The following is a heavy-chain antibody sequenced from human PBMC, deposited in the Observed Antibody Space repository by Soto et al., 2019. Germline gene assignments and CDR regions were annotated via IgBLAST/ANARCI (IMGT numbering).Heavy chain of an antibody. J-gene: IGHJ4*02. CDR2: IRPDGSEQ. CDR1: GFSFSNSW. V-gene: IGHV3-7*03. D-gene: IGHD2-15*01. CDR3: ARPGCGGGTCYSS. Sequence: GGSLRLSCAASGFSFSNSWMSWVRQAPGKGLEWVATIRPDGSEQYYVDSVEGRLTISRDNAKSSLYLQMNSLRAEDTAVYYCARPGCGGGTCYSSWGQGTQVTVS.